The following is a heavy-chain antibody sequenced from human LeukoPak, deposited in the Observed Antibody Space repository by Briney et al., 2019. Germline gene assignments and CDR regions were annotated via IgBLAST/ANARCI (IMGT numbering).Heavy chain of an antibody. V-gene: IGHV3-7*01. Sequence: GGSLRLSCAASGFTFSTYWMGWVRQAPGKGLEWVAKIKPDGSEKDHVNSVKGRFTISRDNAKNSLYLQLNSLRAEDTAVYYCARSRFYFDYWGQGTLVTVSS. CDR2: IKPDGSEK. J-gene: IGHJ4*02. CDR1: GFTFSTYW. CDR3: ARSRFYFDY.